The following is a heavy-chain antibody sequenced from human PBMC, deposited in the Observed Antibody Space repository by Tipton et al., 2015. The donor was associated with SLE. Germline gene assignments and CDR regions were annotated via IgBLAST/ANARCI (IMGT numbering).Heavy chain of an antibody. V-gene: IGHV3-11*04. CDR2: ISRSGITI. D-gene: IGHD3-3*01. J-gene: IGHJ4*02. Sequence: SLRLSCAASGFTFSDYYMSWIRQAPGKGLEWVSYISRSGITIYYADSVKGRFTISRDNAKNSLYLQMNSLGAEDTAVYYCARAAPDFWSGYPLDYWGQGTLVTVSS. CDR1: GFTFSDYY. CDR3: ARAAPDFWSGYPLDY.